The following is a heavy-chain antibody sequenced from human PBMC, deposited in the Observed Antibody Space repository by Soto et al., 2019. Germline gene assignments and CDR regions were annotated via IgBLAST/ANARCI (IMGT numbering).Heavy chain of an antibody. CDR3: ARGRITMVRGVIISAEYFQH. CDR1: GFTFSSYS. J-gene: IGHJ1*01. CDR2: ISSSSTI. Sequence: GGSLRLSCAASGFTFSSYSMNWVRQAPGKGLEWVSYISSSSTIYYADSVKGRFTISRDNAKNSLYLQMNSLRAEDTAVYYCARGRITMVRGVIISAEYFQHWGQGTLVTVSS. V-gene: IGHV3-48*04. D-gene: IGHD3-10*01.